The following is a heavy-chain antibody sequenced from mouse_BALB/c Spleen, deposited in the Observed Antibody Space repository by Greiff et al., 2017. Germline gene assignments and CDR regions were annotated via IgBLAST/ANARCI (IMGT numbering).Heavy chain of an antibody. V-gene: IGHV1-4*01. J-gene: IGHJ2*01. CDR1: GYTFTSYW. CDR3: AYYFDY. CDR2: INPSTGYT. Sequence: QVHLQQSGAELAIPGASVTMSFKASGYTFTSYWMHWVKQRPGPGLEWIGYINPSTGYTEYNQKFKDKATLTADKSSSTAYMQLSSLTSEDSAVYYCAYYFDYWGQGTTLTVSS.